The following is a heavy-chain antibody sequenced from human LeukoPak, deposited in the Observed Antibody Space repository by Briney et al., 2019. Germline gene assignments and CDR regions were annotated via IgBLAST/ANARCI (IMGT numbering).Heavy chain of an antibody. CDR1: GFTFSSYS. V-gene: IGHV3-21*01. D-gene: IGHD4-17*01. J-gene: IGHJ3*02. Sequence: GGSLRLSCAASGFTFSSYSMNWVRQAPGKGLEWVSSISSSSSYIYYADSVKGRFTISRDNAKNSLYLQMNSLRAEDTAVYYCARGSFRTYGDYESHAFGIWGQGTMVTVSS. CDR2: ISSSSSYI. CDR3: ARGSFRTYGDYESHAFGI.